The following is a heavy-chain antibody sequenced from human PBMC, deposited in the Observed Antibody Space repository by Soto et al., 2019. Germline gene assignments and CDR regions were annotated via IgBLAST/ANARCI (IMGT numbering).Heavy chain of an antibody. Sequence: QVQLQESGPGLVKPSQTLSLTCTVSGGSISSGDYYWSWIRQPPGKGLEWIGYIYYSGSTYYNPFLKSRVTISVDTSKNQFSLKLSSVTAADTAVYYCARTKDRLQYSSGWYLTDWGQGTLVTVSS. CDR1: GGSISSGDYY. V-gene: IGHV4-30-4*01. D-gene: IGHD6-19*01. CDR2: IYYSGST. J-gene: IGHJ4*02. CDR3: ARTKDRLQYSSGWYLTD.